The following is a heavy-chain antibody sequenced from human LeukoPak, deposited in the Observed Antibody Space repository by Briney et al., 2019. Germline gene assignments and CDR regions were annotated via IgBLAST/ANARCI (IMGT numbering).Heavy chain of an antibody. CDR3: ARGKYSSSPGGAFDI. V-gene: IGHV3-21*01. CDR1: GFTFSSYA. D-gene: IGHD6-6*01. CDR2: ISSSSSYI. J-gene: IGHJ3*02. Sequence: PGGSLRLSCAASGFTFSSYAMNWVRQAPGKGLEWVSSISSSSSYIYYADSVKGRFTISRDNAKNSLYLQMNSLRAEDTAVYYCARGKYSSSPGGAFDIWGQGTMVTVSS.